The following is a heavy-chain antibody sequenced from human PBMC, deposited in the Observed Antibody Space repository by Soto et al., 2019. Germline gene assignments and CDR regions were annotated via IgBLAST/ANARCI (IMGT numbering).Heavy chain of an antibody. V-gene: IGHV4-59*12. CDR3: ARSDYDILTGYYGPIDY. Sequence: SETLSLTCIVSGCSISNYYWSWIRQPPGKGLEWIGYIYYSGSTYYNPSLKSRVTISVDTSKNQFSLKLSSVTAADTAVYYCARSDYDILTGYYGPIDYWGQGTLVTVSS. CDR1: GCSISNYY. J-gene: IGHJ4*02. CDR2: IYYSGST. D-gene: IGHD3-9*01.